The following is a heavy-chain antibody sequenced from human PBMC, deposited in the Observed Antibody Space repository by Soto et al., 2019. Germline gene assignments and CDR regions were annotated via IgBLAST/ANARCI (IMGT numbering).Heavy chain of an antibody. CDR1: GYTFTSYA. CDR2: INAGNGNT. Sequence: ASVKVSCKASGYTFTSYAMHWVRQAPGQRLEWMGWINAGNGNTKYSQKFQGRVTITRDTSASTPYMELSSLRSEDTAVYYCARDIVLMGPPWSWFDPWGQGTLVTVSS. J-gene: IGHJ5*02. V-gene: IGHV1-3*01. CDR3: ARDIVLMGPPWSWFDP. D-gene: IGHD2-8*01.